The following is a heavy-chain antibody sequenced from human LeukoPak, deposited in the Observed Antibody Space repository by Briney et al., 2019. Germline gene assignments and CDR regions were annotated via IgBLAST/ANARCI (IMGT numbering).Heavy chain of an antibody. J-gene: IGHJ4*02. Sequence: GASVKVSYKASGYTFTSFDINWVRQAPGQGPEWMGWMNPYSGNTGYAQKFQGRVTLTRSTSITTAYMELSSLRFEDTAIYYCARQSLDGGSCYDYWGQGTPVTVSS. CDR1: GYTFTSFD. V-gene: IGHV1-8*01. CDR3: ARQSLDGGSCYDY. D-gene: IGHD2-15*01. CDR2: MNPYSGNT.